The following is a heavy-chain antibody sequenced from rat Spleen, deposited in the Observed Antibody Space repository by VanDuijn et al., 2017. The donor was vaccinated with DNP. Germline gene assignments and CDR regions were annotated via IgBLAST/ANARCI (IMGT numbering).Heavy chain of an antibody. CDR1: GFTFSDYS. D-gene: IGHD1-1*01. Sequence: EVQLVESGGGLVQPGRSLKLSCAASGFTFSDYSMAWVRQAPKKGLEWVATIVYDGSSSFYGDSVKGRFTVSRDNTRSTLYLQMNSLRSADTATYYCTELPSYYEAWFAYWGHGALVTVSS. J-gene: IGHJ3*01. V-gene: IGHV5-7*01. CDR2: IVYDGSSS. CDR3: TELPSYYEAWFAY.